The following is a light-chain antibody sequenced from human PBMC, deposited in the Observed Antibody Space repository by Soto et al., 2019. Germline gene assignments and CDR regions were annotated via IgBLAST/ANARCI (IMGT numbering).Light chain of an antibody. V-gene: IGKV1-9*01. CDR3: QQVNSFPST. J-gene: IGKJ5*01. CDR2: TAS. Sequence: DIQMTQSPSTLSASVGDNITITCRASQSLSSYLAWYQQKPGRAPKLLIYTASTLQTGVPSRFSGGGSGTDFTLSLSSLQPEDSATYYCQQVNSFPSTFGQGTRLEIK. CDR1: QSLSSY.